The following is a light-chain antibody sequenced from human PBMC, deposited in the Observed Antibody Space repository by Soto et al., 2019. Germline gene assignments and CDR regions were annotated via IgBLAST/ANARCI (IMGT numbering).Light chain of an antibody. V-gene: IGKV4-1*01. CDR3: QQYYSTLWT. CDR1: QSILYSSNNKNY. Sequence: DIVMTQSPDSLAVSLGERATINCKSSQSILYSSNNKNYLAWYQQKPGQPPKLLLYWASTRESGVPDRFIGSGSGIDFTLTISSLQAEDVAVYYCQQYYSTLWTFGQGTKVEIK. CDR2: WAS. J-gene: IGKJ1*01.